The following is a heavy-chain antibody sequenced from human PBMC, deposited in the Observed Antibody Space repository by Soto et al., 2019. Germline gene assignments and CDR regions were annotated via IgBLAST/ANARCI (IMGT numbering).Heavy chain of an antibody. CDR3: ARDTYSSDYFVKWFEP. V-gene: IGHV3-30*04. CDR2: ISKDGMNK. CDR1: GFSFSSYA. Sequence: QVRLVESGGGVVQPGRSLRLSCTASGFSFSSYAMYWFRQPPGKGLEWVAVISKDGMNKNYADSVKGRVTLSRDNANYSLDLQLNSLRGEDTAMYYCARDTYSSDYFVKWFEPWGQGTLVTVSS. J-gene: IGHJ5*02. D-gene: IGHD6-19*01.